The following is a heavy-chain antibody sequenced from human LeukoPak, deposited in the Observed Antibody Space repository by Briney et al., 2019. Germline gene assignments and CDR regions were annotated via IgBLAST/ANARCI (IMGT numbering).Heavy chain of an antibody. D-gene: IGHD4-17*01. V-gene: IGHV4-61*01. CDR2: INYSGST. CDR1: AGSVNSGTYY. CDR3: ARDRNDDGDYLDAFDV. J-gene: IGHJ3*01. Sequence: PSETLSITCTVSAGSVNSGTYYWSWIRQPPGKGLEWIGYINYSGSTNYNPSLKSRVTISVDTSKNQFSLKLSSVTAADTAVYYCARDRNDDGDYLDAFDVWGQGTMVTVSS.